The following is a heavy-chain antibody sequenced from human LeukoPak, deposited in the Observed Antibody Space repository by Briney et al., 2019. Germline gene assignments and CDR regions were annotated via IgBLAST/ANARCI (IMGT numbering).Heavy chain of an antibody. CDR2: INHSGST. V-gene: IGHV4-34*01. J-gene: IGHJ5*02. CDR3: ARVTYNWNDGSWFHP. Sequence: PSETLSPTCAVYGGSFSGYYWSWIRQPPGKGLEWIGEINHSGSTNYNPSLKSRVTISVDTSKNQFSLKLSSVTAADTAVYYCARVTYNWNDGSWFHPWGQGTLVTVSS. CDR1: GGSFSGYY. D-gene: IGHD1-1*01.